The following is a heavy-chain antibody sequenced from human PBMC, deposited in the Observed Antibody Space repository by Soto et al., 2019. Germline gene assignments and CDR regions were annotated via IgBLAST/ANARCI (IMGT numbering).Heavy chain of an antibody. D-gene: IGHD6-13*01. V-gene: IGHV3-7*05. CDR3: ARDGSSSWYSYYYNGMDV. CDR1: GFTFSSYW. J-gene: IGHJ6*02. CDR2: INQDGSEK. Sequence: EVQLVESGGGLVQPGGSLRLSCAASGFTFSSYWMSWVRQAPGKGREWVANINQDGSEKFYVDSVKGRFTISRDNAKKSLYLQMNTLRVEDTAVYYCARDGSSSWYSYYYNGMDVWGQGTTVTVSS.